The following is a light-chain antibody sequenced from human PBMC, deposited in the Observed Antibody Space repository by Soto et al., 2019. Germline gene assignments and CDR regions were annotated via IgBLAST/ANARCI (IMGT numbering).Light chain of an antibody. J-gene: IGLJ1*01. CDR3: SSYTSSRTLV. V-gene: IGLV2-14*01. CDR1: SSDVGYHNY. CDR2: EVN. Sequence: QSVLTQPASVSGSPGQSITISCTGNSSDVGYHNYVSWYRQHPGKAPRLMIYEVNNRPSGVSNRFSGSKSGNTASLTISGLQAEDEADYYCSSYTSSRTLVFGTGTKLTVL.